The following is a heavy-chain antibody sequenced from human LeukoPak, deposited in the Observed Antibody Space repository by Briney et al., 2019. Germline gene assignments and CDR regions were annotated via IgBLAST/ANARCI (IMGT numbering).Heavy chain of an antibody. D-gene: IGHD3-3*01. V-gene: IGHV3-23*01. J-gene: IGHJ5*02. Sequence: GGSLRLSCAASGFTFSSYSMNWVRQAPGKGLEWVSAISGSGGSTYYADSVKGRFTISRDNSKNTLYLQMNSLRAEDTAVYYCAKDPPFPLWSGYSNNWLDPWGQGTLVTVSS. CDR3: AKDPPFPLWSGYSNNWLDP. CDR1: GFTFSSYS. CDR2: ISGSGGST.